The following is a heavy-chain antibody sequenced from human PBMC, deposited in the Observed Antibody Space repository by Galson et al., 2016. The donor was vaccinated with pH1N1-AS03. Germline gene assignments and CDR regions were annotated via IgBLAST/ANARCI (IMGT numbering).Heavy chain of an antibody. CDR2: ISGSGGDT. Sequence: SLRLSCAASGFTFSSYAMSWVRQAPGKGLDWVSSISGSGGDTYYADPVKGRFTISRDNSKNTLYLQMNSLRAEDTALYYCAMFPIAEVPGALQDMDVWGKGTTVIVSS. CDR1: GFTFSSYA. V-gene: IGHV3-23*01. J-gene: IGHJ6*03. CDR3: AMFPIAEVPGALQDMDV. D-gene: IGHD2-2*01.